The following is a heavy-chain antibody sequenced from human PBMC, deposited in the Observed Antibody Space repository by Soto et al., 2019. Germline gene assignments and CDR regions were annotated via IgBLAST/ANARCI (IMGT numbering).Heavy chain of an antibody. CDR3: ARARSKRDAFDI. V-gene: IGHV1-18*01. J-gene: IGHJ3*02. CDR2: ISAYNGNT. CDR1: GYTFTSYG. D-gene: IGHD3-10*01. Sequence: QVPLVQSGAEVKKPGASVKVSCKASGYTFTSYGISWVRRAPGQGLEGMGWISAYNGNTNYAQKLQGRVTMTTDTTKSTAYRELRSLRSDDKAVYYCARARSKRDAFDIWGQGTMVTVSS.